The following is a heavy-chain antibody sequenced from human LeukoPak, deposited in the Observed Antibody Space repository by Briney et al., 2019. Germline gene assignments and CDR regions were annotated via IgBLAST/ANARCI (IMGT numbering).Heavy chain of an antibody. Sequence: PSGTLSLTCAVYGGSLSGYYWSWIRQPPGKGLEWIGEINHSGSTNYNPSLKSRVTISVDTSKNQFSLKLSSVTAADTAVYYCAASSAGTCLGVDDLDYCYWGKGTLVTVAS. D-gene: IGHD6-13*01. J-gene: IGHJ4*02. CDR2: INHSGST. CDR3: AASSAGTCLGVDDLDYCY. V-gene: IGHV4-34*01. CDR1: GGSLSGYY.